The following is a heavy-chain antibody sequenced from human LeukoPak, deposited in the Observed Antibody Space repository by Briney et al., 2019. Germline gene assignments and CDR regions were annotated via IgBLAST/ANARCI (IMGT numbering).Heavy chain of an antibody. Sequence: VASVKVSCKASGGTFSSYAISWVRQAPGQGLEWMGWISAYNGNTNYAQKLQGRVTMTTDTSTSTAYMELRSLRSDDTAVYYCATSAVGTTVASFDYRGQGTLVAVSS. V-gene: IGHV1-18*01. J-gene: IGHJ4*02. D-gene: IGHD4-23*01. CDR1: GGTFSSYA. CDR2: ISAYNGNT. CDR3: ATSAVGTTVASFDY.